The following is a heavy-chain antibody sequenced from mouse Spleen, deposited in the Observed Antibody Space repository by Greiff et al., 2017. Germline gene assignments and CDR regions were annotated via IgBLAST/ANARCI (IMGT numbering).Heavy chain of an antibody. CDR1: GYTFTSYW. D-gene: IGHD1-1*01. Sequence: QVQLKQPGAELVKPGASVKVSCKASGYTFTSYWMHWVKQRPGQGLEWIGRIHPSDSDTNYNQKFKGKATLTVDKSSSTAYMQLSSLTSEDTAVYYCTSYITTADYYAMDYWGQGTSVTVSS. CDR2: IHPSDSDT. CDR3: TSYITTADYYAMDY. V-gene: IGHV1-74*01. J-gene: IGHJ4*01.